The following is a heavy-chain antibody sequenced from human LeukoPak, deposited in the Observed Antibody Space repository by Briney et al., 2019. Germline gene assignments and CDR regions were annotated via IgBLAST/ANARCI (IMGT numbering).Heavy chain of an antibody. V-gene: IGHV4-34*01. CDR3: ARVRVCVGHNWIDA. J-gene: IGHJ5*02. Sequence: SETLSLSSVVNGGSFSGSYWSWSRQPPGKGLEWIGESNDSGSTKYNSSLKSRVTISVDTSKKQFSLTLSSVTAADPAVYYWARVRVCVGHNWIDAGGRGTLVTVSS. CDR1: GGSFSGSY. D-gene: IGHD3-10*01. CDR2: SNDSGST.